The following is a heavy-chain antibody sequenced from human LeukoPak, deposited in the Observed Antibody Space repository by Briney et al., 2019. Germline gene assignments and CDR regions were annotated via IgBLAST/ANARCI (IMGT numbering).Heavy chain of an antibody. CDR2: ITGSGGNT. V-gene: IGHV3-23*01. CDR3: GRGGSSWLYVFEY. Sequence: GGSLRLSCAASGFTFSSYAMSWVRQAPGKGLEWVPSITGSGGNTYFADSVKGRFTISGDNSKNTLYLQMNSLRAEATALYYCGRGGSSWLYVFEYWGQGTPVTVSS. J-gene: IGHJ4*02. CDR1: GFTFSSYA. D-gene: IGHD6-13*01.